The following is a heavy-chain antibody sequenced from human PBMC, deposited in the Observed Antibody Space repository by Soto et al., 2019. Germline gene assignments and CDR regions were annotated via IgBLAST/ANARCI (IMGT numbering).Heavy chain of an antibody. V-gene: IGHV1-18*01. CDR3: ARVDRARRKADYYYGMDV. CDR2: IRAYNGNT. Sequence: QVQLVQSGAEVKKPGASVKVSCKASGYTFTSYGISWVRQAPGPGHEWVGWIRAYNGNTNYAQQLQGRVPRTTDKATSTAYMELRSLGSDDTAVYYCARVDRARRKADYYYGMDVWGQGTTVTVSS. CDR1: GYTFTSYG. J-gene: IGHJ6*02. D-gene: IGHD6-19*01.